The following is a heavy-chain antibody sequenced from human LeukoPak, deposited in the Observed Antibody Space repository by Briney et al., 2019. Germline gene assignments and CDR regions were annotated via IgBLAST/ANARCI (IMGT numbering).Heavy chain of an antibody. J-gene: IGHJ6*02. CDR2: INAGDGST. CDR1: GYTFAKYA. Sequence: APVKVSCKASGYTFAKYAIHWVRQAPGQRLEWMGWINAGDGSTRYSQKFHGGVTITRDTSASTAYMELSSLRSEDTAVYYCARSILVVPVASHLNYGVDVWGQGTTVTVSS. CDR3: ARSILVVPVASHLNYGVDV. D-gene: IGHD2-2*01. V-gene: IGHV1-3*01.